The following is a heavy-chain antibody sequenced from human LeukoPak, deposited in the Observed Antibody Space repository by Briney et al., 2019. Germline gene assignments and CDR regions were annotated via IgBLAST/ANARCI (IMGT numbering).Heavy chain of an antibody. CDR2: ISGSGGST. Sequence: HPGGSLRLSCEASGFTFSNYAMSWVRQAPGKGLEWVSAISGSGGSTYYADSVKGRFTISRDNSKNTLYLQMNSLRAEDTAVYYCAKDPKGHHYDYYYGMDVWGQGTTVTVSS. CDR1: GFTFSNYA. CDR3: AKDPKGHHYDYYYGMDV. V-gene: IGHV3-23*01. J-gene: IGHJ6*02.